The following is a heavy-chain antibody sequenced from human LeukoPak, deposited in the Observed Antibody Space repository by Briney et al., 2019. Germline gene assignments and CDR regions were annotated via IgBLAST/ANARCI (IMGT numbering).Heavy chain of an antibody. CDR2: IYYSGST. D-gene: IGHD4-23*01. J-gene: IGHJ5*02. CDR3: ARVPSSGGWFDP. Sequence: SETLSLTCTVSGGSISSHYWSWIRQPPGKGPEWIGYIYYSGSTNYNPSLKSRVTISVDTSKNQFSLKLSSVTAADTAVYYCARVPSSGGWFDPWGQGTLVTVSS. V-gene: IGHV4-59*11. CDR1: GGSISSHY.